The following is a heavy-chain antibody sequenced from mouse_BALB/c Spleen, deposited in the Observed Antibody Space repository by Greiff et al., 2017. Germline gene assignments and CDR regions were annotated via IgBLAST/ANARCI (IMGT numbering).Heavy chain of an antibody. J-gene: IGHJ3*01. V-gene: IGHV1S81*02. Sequence: QVQLQQPGAELVKPGASVKLSCKASGYTFTSYYMYWVKQRPGQGLEWIGEINPSNGGTNFNEKFKSKATLTVDKSSSTAYMQLSSLTSEDSAVYYCTGDDGYYGGWFAYWGQGTLVTVSA. CDR1: GYTFTSYY. CDR2: INPSNGGT. D-gene: IGHD2-3*01. CDR3: TGDDGYYGGWFAY.